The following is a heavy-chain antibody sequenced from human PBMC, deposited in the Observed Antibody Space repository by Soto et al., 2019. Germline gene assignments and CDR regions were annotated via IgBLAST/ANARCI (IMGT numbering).Heavy chain of an antibody. CDR1: GFTFSYYW. V-gene: IGHV3-7*01. D-gene: IGHD1-1*01. J-gene: IGHJ4*02. Sequence: EVRLVESGGDLVQPGESLRLSCAASGFTFSYYWMSWVRQGPGEGLEWVANIKEDGTEKYYVDSVKGRFTISRDNAKNSLYLQMNSLRAEDTAVYYCARGITTGGDYWGQGTLVTVSS. CDR3: ARGITTGGDY. CDR2: IKEDGTEK.